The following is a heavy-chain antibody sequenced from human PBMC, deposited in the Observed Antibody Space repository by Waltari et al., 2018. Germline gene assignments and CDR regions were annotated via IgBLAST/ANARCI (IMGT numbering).Heavy chain of an antibody. CDR2: IRGDGSFT. Sequence: EVQLVESGGGFIQPGGSLRLSCAVSGFTFSSYWMHWVRQAPGKGLVWVSRIRGDGSFTSYADSVKCRFTISRDNANNTLYLQMNSLRAEETAVYYCVRSGSSTPFDYWGQGTLVTVSS. J-gene: IGHJ4*02. V-gene: IGHV3-74*01. CDR1: GFTFSSYW. CDR3: VRSGSSTPFDY. D-gene: IGHD6-6*01.